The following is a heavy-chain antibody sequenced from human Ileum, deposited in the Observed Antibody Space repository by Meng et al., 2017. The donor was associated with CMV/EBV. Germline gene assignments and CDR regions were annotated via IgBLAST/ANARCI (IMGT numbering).Heavy chain of an antibody. CDR3: ARDQDYGLLDS. CDR2: IYVSGST. J-gene: IGHJ4*02. CDR1: GYSYSLNH. V-gene: IGHV4-4*07. D-gene: IGHD4-17*01. Sequence: VQLKMAAPRPWLPSAPLSRTCICSGYSYSLNHWDWIRQPAGKGLEWIGRIYVSGSTNYNSSLRSRITLSVDKAKNQFSLNLNSVTAADTAVYYCARDQDYGLLDSWGQGTLVTVSS.